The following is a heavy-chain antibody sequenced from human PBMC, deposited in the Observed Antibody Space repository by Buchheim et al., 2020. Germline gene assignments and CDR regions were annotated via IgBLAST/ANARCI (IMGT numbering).Heavy chain of an antibody. CDR2: INPDSGGT. V-gene: IGHV1-2*02. J-gene: IGHJ4*02. Sequence: QVQLVQSGAEVKKPGASVKVSCKASGFTLTGYYMHWVRQAPGQGLEWMGWINPDSGGTNYAQKFQGRVTMTRDTSINKHYMELSSLTSDDSAVYYCARTSSFDYWGQGTL. CDR3: ARTSSFDY. CDR1: GFTLTGYY.